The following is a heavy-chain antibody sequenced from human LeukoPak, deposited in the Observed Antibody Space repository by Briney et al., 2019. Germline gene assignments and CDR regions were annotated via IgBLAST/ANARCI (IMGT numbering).Heavy chain of an antibody. J-gene: IGHJ4*02. D-gene: IGHD5-12*01. V-gene: IGHV4-59*01. CDR2: IYYSGST. CDR1: GGSISSYY. Sequence: SETLSLTCTVSGGSISSYYWSWIRQPPGKGLEWIGYIYYSGSTNYNPSLKSRVTISVDTSKNQFSLKLSSVTAADTAVYYCARAQYSGYAGFDYWGQGTLVTVSS. CDR3: ARAQYSGYAGFDY.